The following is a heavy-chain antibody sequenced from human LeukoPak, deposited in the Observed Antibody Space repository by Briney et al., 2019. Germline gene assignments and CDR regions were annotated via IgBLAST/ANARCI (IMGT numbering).Heavy chain of an antibody. CDR1: GDSISSGGYY. V-gene: IGHV4-31*03. CDR3: ASLAVAGLSEGY. D-gene: IGHD6-19*01. J-gene: IGHJ4*02. CDR2: IYYSGST. Sequence: SETLSLTCTVSGDSISSGGYYWSWIRQHPGMGLEWIGYIYYSGSTYYNPSLKSRVTISVDTSKNQFSLKLSSVTAADAAVYYCASLAVAGLSEGYWGQGTLVIVSS.